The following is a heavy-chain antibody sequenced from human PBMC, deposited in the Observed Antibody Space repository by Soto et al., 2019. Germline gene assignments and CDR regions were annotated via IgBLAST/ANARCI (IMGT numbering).Heavy chain of an antibody. CDR2: INHSGST. D-gene: IGHD3-16*02. J-gene: IGHJ5*02. CDR1: GGSFSGYY. CDR3: ARGLYYDYVWGSYRKFDP. Sequence: SETLSLTCAVYGGSFSGYYWSWIRQPPGKGLEWIGEINHSGSTNYNPSLKSRVTISVDTSKNQFSLKLSSVTAADTAVSYCARGLYYDYVWGSYRKFDPWGQGTLVTVSS. V-gene: IGHV4-34*01.